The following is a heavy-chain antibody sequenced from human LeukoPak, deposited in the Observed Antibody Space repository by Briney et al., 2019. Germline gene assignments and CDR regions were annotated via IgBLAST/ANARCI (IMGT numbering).Heavy chain of an antibody. Sequence: ASVKVSCKASGYTFTGFYIHWVRQAPGQGLEWMGWISPNSGGTDYAQRFQGRVTMTRDTSISTAYMELSSLRSDDTAVYYCAIQPWGSGNNWYFDLWGRGTLVTVSS. D-gene: IGHD7-27*01. CDR3: AIQPWGSGNNWYFDL. CDR1: GYTFTGFY. CDR2: ISPNSGGT. J-gene: IGHJ2*01. V-gene: IGHV1-2*02.